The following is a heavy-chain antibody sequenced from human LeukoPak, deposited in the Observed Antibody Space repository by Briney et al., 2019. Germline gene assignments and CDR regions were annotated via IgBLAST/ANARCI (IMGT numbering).Heavy chain of an antibody. CDR2: IRYDGSNK. V-gene: IGHV3-30*02. J-gene: IGHJ4*02. CDR1: GFTFSSYG. Sequence: PGGSLRLSCAASGFTFSSYGMHWVRQAPGKGLEWVAFIRYDGSNKYYADSVKGRFTISRDNSKNTLYPQMNSLRAEDTAVYYCAKWYCSSTSCFRYNFDYWGQGTLVTVSS. CDR3: AKWYCSSTSCFRYNFDY. D-gene: IGHD2-2*01.